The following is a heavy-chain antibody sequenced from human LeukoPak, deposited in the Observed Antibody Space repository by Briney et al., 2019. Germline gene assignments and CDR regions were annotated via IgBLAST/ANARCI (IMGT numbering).Heavy chain of an antibody. CDR3: ARAGPTTGFDY. CDR1: GYSISSGYY. Sequence: SETLSLTCTVSGYSISSGYYWGWIRQPPGKGLEWIGSIDHSGSTPYNPSLKSRVTMSVDTSKSQFSLKLSSVTAADTAVYYCARAGPTTGFDYWGQGTLVTVSS. J-gene: IGHJ4*02. V-gene: IGHV4-38-2*02. CDR2: IDHSGST. D-gene: IGHD4-11*01.